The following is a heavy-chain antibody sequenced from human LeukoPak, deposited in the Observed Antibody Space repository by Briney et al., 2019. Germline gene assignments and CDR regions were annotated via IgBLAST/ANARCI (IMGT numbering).Heavy chain of an antibody. CDR1: GYTFTSYD. CDR3: ARIETTVTRNYYYYYMDV. D-gene: IGHD4-17*01. CDR2: MNPNSGNT. V-gene: IGHV1-8*01. Sequence: ASVKVSCKASGYTFTSYDINWVRQATGQGLEWMGWMNPNSGNTGYAQKFQGRVTMTRNTSISTAYMELSSLRSEDTAVYYCARIETTVTRNYYYYYMDVWGKGTTVTISS. J-gene: IGHJ6*03.